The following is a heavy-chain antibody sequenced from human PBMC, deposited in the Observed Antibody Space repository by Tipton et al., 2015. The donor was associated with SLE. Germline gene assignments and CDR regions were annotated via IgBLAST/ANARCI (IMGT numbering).Heavy chain of an antibody. CDR2: ISSSGSTI. V-gene: IGHV3-48*03. CDR1: GFTFSSYE. J-gene: IGHJ4*02. D-gene: IGHD1-26*01. CDR3: AASGSPGYFDY. Sequence: GSLRLSCAASGFTFSSYEMNWVRQAPGKGLERVSYISSSGSTIYYADSVKGRFTISRDNAKNSLYLQMNSLRAEDTAVYYCAASGSPGYFDYWGQGTLVTVSS.